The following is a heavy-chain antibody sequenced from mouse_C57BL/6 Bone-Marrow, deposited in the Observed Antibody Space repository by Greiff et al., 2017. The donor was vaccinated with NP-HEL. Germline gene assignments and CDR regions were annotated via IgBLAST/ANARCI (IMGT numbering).Heavy chain of an antibody. CDR3: TTGGSSPYAMDY. Sequence: EVQLQQSGAELVRPGASVKLSCTVSGFNIKDDYMHWVKQRPEQGLEWIGWIDPENGDTEYASKFQGKATITADTSSNTAYLQLSILTSEDTAVYYCTTGGSSPYAMDYWGQGTSVTVSS. CDR2: IDPENGDT. CDR1: GFNIKDDY. J-gene: IGHJ4*01. D-gene: IGHD1-1*01. V-gene: IGHV14-4*01.